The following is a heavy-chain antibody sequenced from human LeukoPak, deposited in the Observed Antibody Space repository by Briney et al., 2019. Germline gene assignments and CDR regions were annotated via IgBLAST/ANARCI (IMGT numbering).Heavy chain of an antibody. J-gene: IGHJ4*02. CDR2: IHFSGST. CDR1: GGSISSNYF. CDR3: ARGPRQNSSFYV. D-gene: IGHD6-19*01. Sequence: SETLSLTCTVSGGSISSNYFWGWIRQPPGEGLEWIASIHFSGSTYYNPSLKSRVTISVDTSKNQFSLKLSSVSAADTAVYYCARGPRQNSSFYVWGQGTLVNVSS. V-gene: IGHV4-39*07.